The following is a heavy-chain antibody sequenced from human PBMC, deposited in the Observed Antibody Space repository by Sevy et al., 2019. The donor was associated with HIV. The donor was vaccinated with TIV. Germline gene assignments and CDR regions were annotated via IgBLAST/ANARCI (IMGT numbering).Heavy chain of an antibody. J-gene: IGHJ3*02. Sequence: ASVKVSCKASGGTFSSYAISWVRQAPGQGLEWMGGIIPIFGTANYARKFQGRVTITADESTSKAYMELSSLGSEDTAVYYCARVGPATSDAFDIWGQGTMVTVSS. V-gene: IGHV1-69*13. CDR1: GGTFSSYA. D-gene: IGHD2-2*01. CDR3: ARVGPATSDAFDI. CDR2: IIPIFGTA.